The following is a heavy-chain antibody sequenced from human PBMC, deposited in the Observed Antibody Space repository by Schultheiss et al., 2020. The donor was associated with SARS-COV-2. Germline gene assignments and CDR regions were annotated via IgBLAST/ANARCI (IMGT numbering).Heavy chain of an antibody. D-gene: IGHD6-13*01. Sequence: SETLSLTCTVSGGSISSSSYYWGWIRQPPGKGLEWIGYIYYSGSTYYNPSLKSRVTISVDTSKNQFSLKLSSVTAADTAVYYCSRGQQLANYYYYGMDVWGQGTTVTVSS. CDR1: GGSISSSSYY. CDR3: SRGQQLANYYYYGMDV. V-gene: IGHV4-31*06. J-gene: IGHJ6*02. CDR2: IYYSGST.